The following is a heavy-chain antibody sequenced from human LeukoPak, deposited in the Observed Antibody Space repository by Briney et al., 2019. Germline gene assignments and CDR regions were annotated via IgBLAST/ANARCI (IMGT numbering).Heavy chain of an antibody. CDR2: IYPGEFDT. CDR1: GYSFTSYW. J-gene: IGHJ4*02. Sequence: GESLKISCKGSGYSFTSYWISWVRQMPGKGLEWMGIIYPGEFDTRYSPSFQGQVTISADKSISTAYLQWSSLKASDTDMYFCARRRDGYNYVGRDYWGQGTLVTVSS. D-gene: IGHD5-24*01. CDR3: ARRRDGYNYVGRDY. V-gene: IGHV5-51*01.